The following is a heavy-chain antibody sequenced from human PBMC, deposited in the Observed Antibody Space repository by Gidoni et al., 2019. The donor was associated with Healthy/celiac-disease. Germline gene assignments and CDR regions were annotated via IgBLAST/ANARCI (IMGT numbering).Heavy chain of an antibody. CDR3: ARHSSSGWDVDY. Sequence: QLQLPESGPGLVKPSETLSLTCTVSGCSISSSSYYWGWIRQPPGKGLEWIGSIYYSGITYYNPSLKSRVTISVDTYKNQFSLKLSSVTAADTAVYYCARHSSSGWDVDYWGQGTLVTVSS. V-gene: IGHV4-39*01. D-gene: IGHD6-19*01. J-gene: IGHJ4*02. CDR2: IYYSGIT. CDR1: GCSISSSSYY.